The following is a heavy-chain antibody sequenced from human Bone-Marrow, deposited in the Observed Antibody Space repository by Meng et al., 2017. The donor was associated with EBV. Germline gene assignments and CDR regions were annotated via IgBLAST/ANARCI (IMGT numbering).Heavy chain of an antibody. V-gene: IGHV3-11*01. D-gene: IGHD3-22*01. CDR3: ARALYYDSHGYPYYFDY. CDR2: IRSSGSTI. CDR1: GFAFSDYY. J-gene: IGHJ4*02. Sequence: QVQLVESGGGLVKPGGSLRLSCAAFGFAFSDYYMIWIRQAPGKGLEWVSHIRSSGSTIYYADSVKGRFTISRDNAKNSLYLQMNILRAEDTAVYYCARALYYDSHGYPYYFDYWGQGILVTVSS.